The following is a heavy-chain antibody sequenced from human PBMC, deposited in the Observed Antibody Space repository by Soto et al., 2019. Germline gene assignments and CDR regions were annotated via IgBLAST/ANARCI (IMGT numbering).Heavy chain of an antibody. V-gene: IGHV4-59*01. J-gene: IGHJ5*02. Sequence: QVQLQQSGPGLLKPSETLSLTCSVSGGSITDNYWTWIRQSPGKGLEWVRYIYYTGITNYKPYLKRRVTISLDRSKNQFSLKLDSVTAADTAVYYCARALDYDFWCGRNWFDPWGQGTLVTVSS. D-gene: IGHD3-3*01. CDR1: GGSITDNY. CDR2: IYYTGIT. CDR3: ARALDYDFWCGRNWFDP.